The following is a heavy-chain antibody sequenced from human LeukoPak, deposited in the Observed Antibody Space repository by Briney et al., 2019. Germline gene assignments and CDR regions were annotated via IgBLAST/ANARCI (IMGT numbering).Heavy chain of an antibody. J-gene: IGHJ6*03. CDR2: ISYDGSNT. D-gene: IGHD4-23*01. Sequence: GGSLRLSCAASGFTFSSYAMHWVRQAPGKGLEWVAIISYDGSNTYYADSVKGRFTISRDNSKNTLYLQMNSLRAEDTAVYYCARVGKAHNYMDVWGKGTTVTVSS. V-gene: IGHV3-30*04. CDR1: GFTFSSYA. CDR3: ARVGKAHNYMDV.